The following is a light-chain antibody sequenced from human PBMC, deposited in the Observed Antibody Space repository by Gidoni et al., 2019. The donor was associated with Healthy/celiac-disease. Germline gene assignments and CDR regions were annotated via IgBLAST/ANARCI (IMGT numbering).Light chain of an antibody. CDR2: SNN. CDR3: AAWDDSLNGVV. V-gene: IGLV1-44*01. J-gene: IGLJ2*01. Sequence: QSVLTQQPSASGTPGPRVTISCSGSSSNIGSNTVNWYQQLPGTAPKLLIYSNNPRPSGVPDRFSGSKSGTSASLAISGLQSEDEADYYCAAWDDSLNGVVFGGGTKLTVL. CDR1: SSNIGSNT.